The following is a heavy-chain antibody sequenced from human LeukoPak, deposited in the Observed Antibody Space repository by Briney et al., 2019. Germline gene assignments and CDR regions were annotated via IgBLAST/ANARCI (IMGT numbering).Heavy chain of an antibody. D-gene: IGHD6-19*01. CDR3: AKTGDGSGWPYDY. CDR1: GGSFSGYY. V-gene: IGHV4-34*01. Sequence: PSETLSLTCAVYGGSFSGYYWSWIRQPPGKGLEWIGEINRSGSTNYNPSLKSRVTISVATSKTQFSLKLSSVTAADTAVYHCAKTGDGSGWPYDYWGQGTLVTVSS. J-gene: IGHJ4*02. CDR2: INRSGST.